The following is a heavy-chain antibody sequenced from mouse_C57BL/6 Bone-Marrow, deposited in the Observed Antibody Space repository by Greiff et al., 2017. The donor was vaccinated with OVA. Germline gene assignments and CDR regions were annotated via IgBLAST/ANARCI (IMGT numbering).Heavy chain of an antibody. J-gene: IGHJ4*01. Sequence: EVMLVESGGGLVKPGGSLKLSCAASGFTFSSYAMSWVRQTPEKRLEWVATISDGGSYTYYPDNVKGRFTISRDNAKNNLYLQMSHLKSEDTAVSYCDRLGLLYPRMDYWGQGTSVTVSS. CDR1: GFTFSSYA. CDR3: DRLGLLYPRMDY. D-gene: IGHD1-1*01. CDR2: ISDGGSYT. V-gene: IGHV5-4*03.